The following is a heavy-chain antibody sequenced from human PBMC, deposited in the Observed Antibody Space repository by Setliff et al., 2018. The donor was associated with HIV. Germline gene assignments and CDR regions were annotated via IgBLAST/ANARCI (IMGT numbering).Heavy chain of an antibody. CDR3: ASGPIAAAGTRAPLDY. CDR2: IYYSGST. Sequence: PSETLSLTCTVSGGSISSYYWSWIRQPPGKGLEWIGYIYYSGSTNYNPSLKSRVTISVDTSKNQFSLKLSSVTAADTAVYYCASGPIAAAGTRAPLDYWGQGTLVTVSS. V-gene: IGHV4-59*12. D-gene: IGHD6-13*01. J-gene: IGHJ4*02. CDR1: GGSISSYY.